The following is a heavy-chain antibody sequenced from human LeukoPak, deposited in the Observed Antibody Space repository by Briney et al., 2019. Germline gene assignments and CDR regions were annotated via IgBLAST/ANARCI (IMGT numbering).Heavy chain of an antibody. CDR3: ARVVSGSYNNDY. CDR2: IYYSGST. V-gene: IGHV4-39*07. J-gene: IGHJ4*02. D-gene: IGHD1-26*01. CDR1: GGSISSSSYY. Sequence: SETLSLTCTVSGGSISSSSYYWGWIRQPPGKGLEWIGSIYYSGSTYYNPSLKSRVTISVDTSKNQFSLELSSVTAADTAVYYCARVVSGSYNNDYWGQGTLVTVSS.